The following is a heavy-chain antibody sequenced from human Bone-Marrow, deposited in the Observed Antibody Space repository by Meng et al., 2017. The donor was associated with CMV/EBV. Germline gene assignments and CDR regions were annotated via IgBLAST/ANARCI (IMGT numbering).Heavy chain of an antibody. V-gene: IGHV1-2*02. D-gene: IGHD2-15*01. J-gene: IGHJ5*01. CDR1: FTDSY. CDR2: INPNSGGT. Sequence: FTDSYMQWVRQAPGQGLEWMGWINPNSGGTKYTQKLQGRVTMTRDTSTSTAYMELSSLISDDTAVYYCARGVKFCRGGSCYPPQIDSWGQGTLVTVSS. CDR3: ARGVKFCRGGSCYPPQIDS.